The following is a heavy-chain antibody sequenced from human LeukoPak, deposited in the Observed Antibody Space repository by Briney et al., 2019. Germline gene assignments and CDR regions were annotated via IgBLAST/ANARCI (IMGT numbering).Heavy chain of an antibody. Sequence: GGSLRLSCAASGFTFSSYAMHWVRQAPGKGLEWVAVISYDGSNKYYADSVKGRFTISRDNSKNTLYLQMNSLRAEDTAVYYCAKAYGDYASMDYWGQGTLVTVSS. CDR2: ISYDGSNK. D-gene: IGHD4-17*01. CDR1: GFTFSSYA. J-gene: IGHJ4*02. CDR3: AKAYGDYASMDY. V-gene: IGHV3-30-3*01.